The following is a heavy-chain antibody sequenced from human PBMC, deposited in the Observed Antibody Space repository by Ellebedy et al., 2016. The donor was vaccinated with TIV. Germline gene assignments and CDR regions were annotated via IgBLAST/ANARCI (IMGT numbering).Heavy chain of an antibody. D-gene: IGHD1-1*01. V-gene: IGHV3-30*04. CDR3: ARAGTNWDFDY. CDR1: GFTFSNYA. Sequence: GESLKISCAASGFTFSNYAMHWIRQAPCKGLEWVAVISYDDGSNQYYADSVKGRFTISSDNSNNTLYLQMNSLRPDDTAVFYCARAGTNWDFDYWGQGALVTVSS. CDR2: ISYDDGSNQ. J-gene: IGHJ4*02.